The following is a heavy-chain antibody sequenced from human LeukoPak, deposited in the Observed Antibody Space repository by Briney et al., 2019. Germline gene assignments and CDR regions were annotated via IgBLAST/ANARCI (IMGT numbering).Heavy chain of an antibody. V-gene: IGHV4-39*01. J-gene: IGHJ4*02. CDR2: IYYSGST. D-gene: IGHD6-25*01. CDR3: TAGRSDYFDF. CDR1: GGSISSSSYY. Sequence: SETLSLTCTVSGGSISSSSYYWGWIRQPPGKGLEWIGSIYYSGSTYYNPSLKSRVTISVDTSKNQFSLKLSSVTAADTAVYYCTAGRSDYFDFWGQGTMVTVSS.